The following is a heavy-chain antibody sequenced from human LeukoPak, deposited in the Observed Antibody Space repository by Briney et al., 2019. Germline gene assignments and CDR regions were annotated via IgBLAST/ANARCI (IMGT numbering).Heavy chain of an antibody. J-gene: IGHJ4*02. CDR1: GGSISNSNW. CDR3: ARWDTFYDSTGFRVMDRGD. CDR2: IYHSGST. V-gene: IGHV4-4*02. Sequence: SGTLSLTCAVFGGSISNSNWWSWVRQPPGKGLEWIGKIYHSGSTDYNPSLKSRVTISVDKSKNQFSLKLSSVTAADTAVYYCARWDTFYDSTGFRVMDRGDWGQGTLVTVSS. D-gene: IGHD3-22*01.